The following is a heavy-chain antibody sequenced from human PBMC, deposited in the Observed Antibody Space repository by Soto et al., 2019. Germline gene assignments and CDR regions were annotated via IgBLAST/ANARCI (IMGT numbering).Heavy chain of an antibody. Sequence: QVQLVQSGAEVKKSGAAVKISCKTSGFTFTNYYLHWVRQAPGQELEWLGLINPAPGSTNYAEKFKGSVRMTRDICTITVNRQLGRLITEDTVVNYSAKGSWAGKSSEGGFDLWGQGTHITVSS. CDR2: INPAPGST. D-gene: IGHD3-22*01. CDR1: GFTFTNYY. J-gene: IGHJ4*02. V-gene: IGHV1-46*01. CDR3: AKGSWAGKSSEGGFDL.